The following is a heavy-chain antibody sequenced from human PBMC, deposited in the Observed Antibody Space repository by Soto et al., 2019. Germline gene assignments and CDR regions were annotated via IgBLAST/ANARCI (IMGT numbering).Heavy chain of an antibody. D-gene: IGHD3-10*01. Sequence: SETLSLTCTVSGGSISSGCYYWRWIRQHPGKGLEWIGYIYYSGSTYYNPSLKSRVTISVDTSKNQFSLKLSSVTAADTAVYYCARSVRGVIIIWFDPWGQGTLVTVSS. CDR1: GGSISSGCYY. V-gene: IGHV4-31*03. CDR3: ARSVRGVIIIWFDP. J-gene: IGHJ5*02. CDR2: IYYSGST.